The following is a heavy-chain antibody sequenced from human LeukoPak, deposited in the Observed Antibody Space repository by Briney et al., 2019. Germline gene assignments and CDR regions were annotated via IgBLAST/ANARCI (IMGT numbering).Heavy chain of an antibody. V-gene: IGHV4-34*01. Sequence: PSETLSLTCAVYGGSFSGYYWSWIRQPPGKGLEWIGEINHSGSTNYNPSLKSRVTISVDTSKNQFSLKLSSVTAADTAVYYCATGSCSSTSCYTPLDYWGQGTLVTVSS. J-gene: IGHJ4*02. CDR2: INHSGST. CDR3: ATGSCSSTSCYTPLDY. CDR1: GGSFSGYY. D-gene: IGHD2-2*02.